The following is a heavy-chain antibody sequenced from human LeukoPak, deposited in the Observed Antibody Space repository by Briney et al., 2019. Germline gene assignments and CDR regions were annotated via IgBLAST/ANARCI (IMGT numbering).Heavy chain of an antibody. Sequence: GESLKISCTGSGYRFANYWIGWVRQMPGKALEWMGVIYPDDSDIRYSPSFQGQVTISADKSISTAYLQWSSLRASDTATYYCARQMYDRSNYYPPDYWGQGTLVTVSS. D-gene: IGHD3-22*01. V-gene: IGHV5-51*01. CDR3: ARQMYDRSNYYPPDY. CDR1: GYRFANYW. J-gene: IGHJ4*02. CDR2: IYPDDSDI.